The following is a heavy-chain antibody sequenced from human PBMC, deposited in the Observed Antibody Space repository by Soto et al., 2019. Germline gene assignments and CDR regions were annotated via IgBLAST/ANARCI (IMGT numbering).Heavy chain of an antibody. D-gene: IGHD2-2*01. CDR3: AREGFYAMDV. V-gene: IGHV3-48*03. J-gene: IGHJ6*02. CDR2: ISSSGETV. Sequence: GGTLRLSCEVSGFTFSSYEMYWVRQAPGKGLEWVAYISSSGETVYYAGSVQGRFTISRDNAKNSLYLQMSSLGAEDTAVYYCAREGFYAMDVWGQGTTVTVSS. CDR1: GFTFSSYE.